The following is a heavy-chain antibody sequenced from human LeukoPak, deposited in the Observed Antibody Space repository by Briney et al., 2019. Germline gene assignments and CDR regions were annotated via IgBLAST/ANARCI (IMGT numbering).Heavy chain of an antibody. D-gene: IGHD6-13*01. CDR2: ISSNGGST. J-gene: IGHJ4*02. CDR3: ARGRQQLVLGY. V-gene: IGHV3-64*01. CDR1: GFTFSSYA. Sequence: PGGSLRLSCAASGFTFSSYAMHWVRQAPGKGLEYVSAISSNGGSTYYANSVKGRFTISRDNSKNTLYLQMGSLRAEDMAVYYCARGRQQLVLGYWGQGTLVTVSS.